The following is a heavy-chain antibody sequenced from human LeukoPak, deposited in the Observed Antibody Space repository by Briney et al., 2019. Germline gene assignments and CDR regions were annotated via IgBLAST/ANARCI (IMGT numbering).Heavy chain of an antibody. V-gene: IGHV3-74*01. J-gene: IGHJ5*02. CDR3: ARDRGYQMVDP. D-gene: IGHD5-12*01. CDR2: INGDGSNT. Sequence: GGSLRLSCAASGFTFSPYRMHWVRQAPGKGLVWVSRINGDGSNTDYADSVKGRFTISRDNAKNTLYLQMNSLTAEDTAVYYCARDRGYQMVDPWGQGTLVTVSS. CDR1: GFTFSPYR.